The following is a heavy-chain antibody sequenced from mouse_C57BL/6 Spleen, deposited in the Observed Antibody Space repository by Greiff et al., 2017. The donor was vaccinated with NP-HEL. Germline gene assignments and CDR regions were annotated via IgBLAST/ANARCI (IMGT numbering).Heavy chain of an antibody. D-gene: IGHD1-1*01. Sequence: RQQFVGARVPPFASFTISFKASGYAFSSYWMNWVKQRPGKGLEWIGQIYPGDGDTNYNGKFKGKATLTADKSSSTAYMQLSSLTSEDSAVYFCARGGSSYRDAMDYWGQGTSVTVSS. V-gene: IGHV1-80*01. CDR2: IYPGDGDT. CDR3: ARGGSSYRDAMDY. J-gene: IGHJ4*01. CDR1: GYAFSSYW.